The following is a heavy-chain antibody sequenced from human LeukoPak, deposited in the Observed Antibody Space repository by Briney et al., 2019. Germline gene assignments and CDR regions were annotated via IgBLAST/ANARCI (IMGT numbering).Heavy chain of an antibody. CDR2: ISGSGSTI. J-gene: IGHJ3*02. CDR1: GFTFATYN. D-gene: IGHD5-18*01. V-gene: IGHV3-48*02. CDR3: VRGPLQWPNTAAAFDI. Sequence: GGSLRLSCAASGFTFATYNMNWVRQAPGKGLEWISYISGSGSTISYADSVKGRFTTSRDNAQNSLYLQMKSLRDEDTAVYYCVRGPLQWPNTAAAFDIWGQGTTVSVSS.